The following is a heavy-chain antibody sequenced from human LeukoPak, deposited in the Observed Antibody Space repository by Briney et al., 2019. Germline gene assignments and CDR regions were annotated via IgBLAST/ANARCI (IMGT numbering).Heavy chain of an antibody. V-gene: IGHV4-34*01. J-gene: IGHJ6*02. CDR1: GGSFSGYY. CDR3: ARIAYDALDSYYYGMDV. Sequence: NASETLSLTCAVYGGSFSGYYWSWIRQPPGKGLEWIGEINHSGSTNYNPSLKSRVTISVDTSKNQFSLKLSSVTAADTAVYYCARIAYDALDSYYYGMDVWGQGTTVTVSS. CDR2: INHSGST. D-gene: IGHD3-3*01.